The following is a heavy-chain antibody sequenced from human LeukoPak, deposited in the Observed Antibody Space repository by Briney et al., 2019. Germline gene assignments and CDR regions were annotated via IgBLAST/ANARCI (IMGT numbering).Heavy chain of an antibody. V-gene: IGHV3-23*01. CDR3: AKLSTNSGYYLDFQH. J-gene: IGHJ1*01. CDR2: ISGSGGST. D-gene: IGHD3-22*01. Sequence: PGGSLRLSCAASGFTFAIHAMTWVRQAPGKGLEWVSTISGSGGSTYYADSVKGRFTVSRDNSKNTLYLQMNSLRAEDTAVYYCAKLSTNSGYYLDFQHWGQGTLVTVSS. CDR1: GFTFAIHA.